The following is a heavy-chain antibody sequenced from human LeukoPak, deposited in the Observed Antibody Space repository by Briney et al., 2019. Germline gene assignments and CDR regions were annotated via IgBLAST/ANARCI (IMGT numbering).Heavy chain of an antibody. Sequence: GRSLRLSCAASGFTFSSYAMHWVRQAPGKGLEWVAVVSYDGSNRYYADFVKGRFTISRDNSKNTLYLQMNSLRAEDTAVYYCVRDLGGRSGHWGQGTLVTVSS. J-gene: IGHJ4*02. CDR2: VSYDGSNR. CDR3: VRDLGGRSGH. D-gene: IGHD1-26*01. V-gene: IGHV3-30-3*01. CDR1: GFTFSSYA.